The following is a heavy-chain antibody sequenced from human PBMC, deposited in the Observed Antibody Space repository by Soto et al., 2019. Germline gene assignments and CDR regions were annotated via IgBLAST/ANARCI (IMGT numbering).Heavy chain of an antibody. CDR3: VRVPGTAPGRGLHVR. D-gene: IGHD6-25*01. CDR2: IYNSGDT. CDR1: GGSVSSGSYY. V-gene: IGHV4-61*01. J-gene: IGHJ4*02. Sequence: SETLSLTCTVSGGSVSSGSYYWTWIRQPPGKGLEWIGLIYNSGDTNYNPSLKSRVTMSLDTSKNQFSLKLSSVTAADTAVYYCVRVPGTAPGRGLHVRWGQGILVTVVS.